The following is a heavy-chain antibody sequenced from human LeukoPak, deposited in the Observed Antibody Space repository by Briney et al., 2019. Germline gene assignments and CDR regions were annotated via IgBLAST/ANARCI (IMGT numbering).Heavy chain of an antibody. CDR1: GYTFTGYY. CDR3: ARDSGKAATIDY. Sequence: ASVKVSCKASGYTFTGYYMHWVRQPPGQGLEWMGWINPNSGGTNYAQKFQGRVTMTRDTSISTAYMELSRLRSDDTAVYYCARDSGKAATIDYWGQGTLVTVSS. D-gene: IGHD2-15*01. CDR2: INPNSGGT. V-gene: IGHV1-2*02. J-gene: IGHJ4*02.